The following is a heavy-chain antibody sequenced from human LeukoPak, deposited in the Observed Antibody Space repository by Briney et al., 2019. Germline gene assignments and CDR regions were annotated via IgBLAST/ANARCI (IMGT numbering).Heavy chain of an antibody. J-gene: IGHJ4*02. D-gene: IGHD6-13*01. CDR1: GYTFTSYD. V-gene: IGHV1-8*03. CDR3: ARLHSSSWYLYYFDY. Sequence: GASVKVSCKASGYTFTSYDINWVRQATGQGLEWTGWMNPNSGNTGYAQKFQGRVTITRNTSISTAYMGLGSLRSEDTAVYYCARLHSSSWYLYYFDYWGQGTLVTVSS. CDR2: MNPNSGNT.